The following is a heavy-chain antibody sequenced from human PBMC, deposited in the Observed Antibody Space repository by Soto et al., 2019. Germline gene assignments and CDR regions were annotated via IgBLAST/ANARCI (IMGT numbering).Heavy chain of an antibody. CDR1: GYTFTSYY. CDR2: INPSGGST. CDR3: ARGSKCYDYVWGSYRLVY. D-gene: IGHD3-16*02. V-gene: IGHV1-46*01. J-gene: IGHJ4*02. Sequence: QVQLVQSGAEVKKPGASVKVSCKASGYTFTSYYMHWVRQAPGQGLEWMGIINPSGGSTSYAQKFQGRVTMTRDTSTSTVYMELSRLRSEDTAVYYCARGSKCYDYVWGSYRLVYWGQGTLVTVSS.